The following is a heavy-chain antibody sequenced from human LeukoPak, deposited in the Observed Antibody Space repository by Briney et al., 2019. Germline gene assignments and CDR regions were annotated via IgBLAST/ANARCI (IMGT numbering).Heavy chain of an antibody. CDR1: GYTFTSYG. CDR2: ISAYNGNT. D-gene: IGHD1-26*01. Sequence: ASVKVSCKASGYTFTSYGISWVRQAPGQGLEWMGWISAYNGNTNYTQKLQGRVTMTTDTSTSTAYMELRSLRSDDTAVYYCARAILSGSYQDDAFDIWGQGTMVTVSS. V-gene: IGHV1-18*01. CDR3: ARAILSGSYQDDAFDI. J-gene: IGHJ3*02.